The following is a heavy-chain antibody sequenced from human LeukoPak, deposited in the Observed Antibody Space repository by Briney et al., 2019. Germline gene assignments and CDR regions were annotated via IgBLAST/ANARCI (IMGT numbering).Heavy chain of an antibody. J-gene: IGHJ3*02. CDR1: GYTFTSYY. CDR2: INPSGGST. CDR3: ARFPTFYDSSGYYEGKALDI. V-gene: IGHV1-46*01. D-gene: IGHD3-22*01. Sequence: ASVKVSCKASGYTFTSYYLHWVRQAPGQGLEWMGIINPSGGSTTYAQKFQGRVTMTRDTSTSTVYMELSSLRSEDTAVYHCARFPTFYDSSGYYEGKALDIWGQGTMVIVSS.